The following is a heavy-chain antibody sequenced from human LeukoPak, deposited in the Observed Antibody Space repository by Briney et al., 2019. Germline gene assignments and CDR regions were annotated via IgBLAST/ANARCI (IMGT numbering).Heavy chain of an antibody. CDR3: ARDVYCSGGSCLHYFDY. J-gene: IGHJ4*02. V-gene: IGHV3-11*04. CDR2: IKGIGPTT. Sequence: GGSLRLSCVASGFTFSDYYMSWIRQAPGKGLEWVSPIKGIGPTTYYADSVKGRFTISRDNAKNSLYLQMNSLRAEDTAVYYCARDVYCSGGSCLHYFDYWGQGTLVTVSS. D-gene: IGHD2-15*01. CDR1: GFTFSDYY.